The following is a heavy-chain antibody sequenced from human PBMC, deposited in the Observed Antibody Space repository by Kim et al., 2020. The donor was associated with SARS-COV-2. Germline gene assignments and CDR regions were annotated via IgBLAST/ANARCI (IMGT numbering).Heavy chain of an antibody. CDR2: FFSDGTI. CDR1: GESIRDGGFY. V-gene: IGHV4-61*02. Sequence: SETLSLTCSVTGESIRDGGFYWSWIRQPAGKRLEWIGRFFSDGTINYNPSLKGRAAIFAGLSKNQFSLSLASATAADSSVYYCARDRGPIPYWLDPWGQGILVTVSS. J-gene: IGHJ5*02. D-gene: IGHD2-21*01. CDR3: ARDRGPIPYWLDP.